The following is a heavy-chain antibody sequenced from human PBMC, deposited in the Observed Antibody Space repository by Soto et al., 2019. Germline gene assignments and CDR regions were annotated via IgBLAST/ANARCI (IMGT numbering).Heavy chain of an antibody. D-gene: IGHD6-13*01. CDR3: TNGRRQQPPLD. Sequence: QVQLVESGGGVVQPGRSLRLSCAASGFTFSNYVMQWVRQAPGKGLEWVAVISYDGSSKFYADSKGRFTISRDNSKNTLYLQMISLRAEDTAVYYCTNGRRQQPPLDWGQGTLVTVSS. CDR2: ISYDGSSK. V-gene: IGHV3-30*18. CDR1: GFTFSNYV. J-gene: IGHJ4*02.